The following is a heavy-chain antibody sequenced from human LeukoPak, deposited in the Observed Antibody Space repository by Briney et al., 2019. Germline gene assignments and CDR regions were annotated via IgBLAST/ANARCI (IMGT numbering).Heavy chain of an antibody. Sequence: GGSLRLSCAASGFTFSSYAMSWVRQAPGKGLEWVSAISSSGGSTYYADSVKGRFTISRDNAKNSLYLQMNSLRAEDTALYYCAKAESGDAFDIWGQGTMVTVSS. J-gene: IGHJ3*02. D-gene: IGHD1-14*01. V-gene: IGHV3-23*01. CDR1: GFTFSSYA. CDR2: ISSSGGST. CDR3: AKAESGDAFDI.